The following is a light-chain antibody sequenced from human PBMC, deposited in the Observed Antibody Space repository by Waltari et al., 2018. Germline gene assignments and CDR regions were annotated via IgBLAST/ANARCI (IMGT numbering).Light chain of an antibody. CDR1: SFNIGNTY. V-gene: IGLV1-47*01. CDR2: GNN. J-gene: IGLJ3*02. Sequence: QSVLTPPPSASGTPGQRVTIPCSGSSFNIGNTYLYWDQQFPGTAPKLLIYGNNQRPSGVPDRFSDSKSGTSASLAISGLRSDDEADYFCAAWDDSLSGWLFGGGTKLTVL. CDR3: AAWDDSLSGWL.